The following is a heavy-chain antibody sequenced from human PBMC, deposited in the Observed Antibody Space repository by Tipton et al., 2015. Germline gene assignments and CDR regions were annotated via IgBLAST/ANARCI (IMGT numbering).Heavy chain of an antibody. CDR1: GYTFTSYT. V-gene: IGHV1-69*06. D-gene: IGHD1/OR15-1a*01. CDR2: IIPNFGEA. CDR3: AWTDDFMEHSYALDV. J-gene: IGHJ6*02. Sequence: QSGAEVKKPGASVKVSCKASGYTFTSYTISWVRQAPGQGLEWLGEIIPNFGEARYGQKFQGRVTITADSSPSTTSMELSNLRSEDTAVYYCAWTDDFMEHSYALDVWGQGTTVTVSS.